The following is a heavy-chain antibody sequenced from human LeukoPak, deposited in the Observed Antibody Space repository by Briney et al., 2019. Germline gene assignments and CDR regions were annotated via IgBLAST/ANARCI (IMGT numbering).Heavy chain of an antibody. J-gene: IGHJ4*02. Sequence: GGSLRLSCAASGFTFSTYVVNWVRQAPGKGLQWVSTISGSGGSTYYADSVKGRFTISRDNSKNTLYLQMSSLRVEDTAVYYCAISGVRCSGGSCYSPPTYYFDYWGQGTLVTVSS. CDR1: GFTFSTYV. CDR3: AISGVRCSGGSCYSPPTYYFDY. D-gene: IGHD2-15*01. V-gene: IGHV3-23*01. CDR2: ISGSGGST.